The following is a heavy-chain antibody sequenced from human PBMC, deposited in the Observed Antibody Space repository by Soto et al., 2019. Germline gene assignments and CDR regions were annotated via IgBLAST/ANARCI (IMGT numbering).Heavy chain of an antibody. CDR1: GYTFTSYW. CDR3: ARDLDASGSYYTDY. Sequence: PGESLKISCKGSGYTFTSYWITWVRQMPGKGLEWMGRIDPSDSSTNYSPSFQGHVTISTDKSISTAHLQWSSLKVSDTAMYYCARDLDASGSYYTDYWGQGTLVTVSS. J-gene: IGHJ4*02. D-gene: IGHD3-10*01. CDR2: IDPSDSST. V-gene: IGHV5-10-1*01.